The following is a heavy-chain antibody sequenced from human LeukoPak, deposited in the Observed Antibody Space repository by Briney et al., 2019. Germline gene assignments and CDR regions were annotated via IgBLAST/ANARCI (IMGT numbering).Heavy chain of an antibody. CDR3: ARVMYNWNGPDAFDI. CDR1: GGSISSYY. D-gene: IGHD1-20*01. J-gene: IGHJ3*02. Sequence: SETLSLTCTVSGGSISSYYWSWIRQPPGKGLEWIGYIYYSGSTNYNPSLKSRVTISVDTSKNQFSLKLSSVTAADTAVYYWARVMYNWNGPDAFDIWGQGTMVTVSS. CDR2: IYYSGST. V-gene: IGHV4-59*01.